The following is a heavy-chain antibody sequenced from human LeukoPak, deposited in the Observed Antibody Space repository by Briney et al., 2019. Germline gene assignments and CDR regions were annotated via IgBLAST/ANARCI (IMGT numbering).Heavy chain of an antibody. Sequence: PGGSLRLSCSASGFTFSRYTMNWVRQAPGKGLEWVSYIRSSGDAIYYADSVKGRFTISRDDARNSLYLQMNSLRDEDTAVYYCARETEALDFWGQGTDVTVSS. V-gene: IGHV3-48*02. CDR3: ARETEALDF. CDR1: GFTFSRYT. J-gene: IGHJ4*02. CDR2: IRSSGDAI. D-gene: IGHD3-3*01.